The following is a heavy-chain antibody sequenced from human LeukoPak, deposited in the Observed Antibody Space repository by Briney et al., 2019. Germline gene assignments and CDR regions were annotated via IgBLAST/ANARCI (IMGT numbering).Heavy chain of an antibody. CDR1: GGSISSGTYS. Sequence: SETLSLTCTVSGGSISSGTYSWGWIRQPPGKGLEWIGDMYHSGSTFYNLSLKSRVTISVDTSKNRFSLKLTSVTAADTAVYYCARHKLLWFGELWGDFDYWGQGTLVTVSS. D-gene: IGHD3-10*01. CDR3: ARHKLLWFGELWGDFDY. V-gene: IGHV4-39*01. J-gene: IGHJ4*02. CDR2: MYHSGST.